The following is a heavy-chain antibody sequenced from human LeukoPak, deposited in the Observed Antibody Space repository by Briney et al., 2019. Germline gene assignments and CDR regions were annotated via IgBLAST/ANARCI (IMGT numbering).Heavy chain of an antibody. V-gene: IGHV4-30-4*08. CDR1: GGSISSGDYY. D-gene: IGHD6-19*01. J-gene: IGHJ4*02. CDR2: IYYSGST. Sequence: SETLSLTCTVSGGSISSGDYYWSWIRQPPGKGLEWIGYIYYSGSTYYNPSLKSRFTISVDTSKNQFSLKLSSVTAADTAVYYCARDLYSSGLNSFDYWGQGTLVTVSS. CDR3: ARDLYSSGLNSFDY.